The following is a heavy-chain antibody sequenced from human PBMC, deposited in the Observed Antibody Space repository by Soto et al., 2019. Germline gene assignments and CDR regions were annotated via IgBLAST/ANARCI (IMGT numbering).Heavy chain of an antibody. D-gene: IGHD3-3*01. CDR3: ARDNTHLLEWPYYYGMDV. Sequence: SETLSLTCTVSGGSISSYYWSWIRQPPGKGLEWIGYIYYSGSTNYNPSLKSRVTISVDTSKNQFSLKLSSVTAADTAVYYCARDNTHLLEWPYYYGMDVWGQGTTVTVSS. CDR2: IYYSGST. V-gene: IGHV4-59*01. CDR1: GGSISSYY. J-gene: IGHJ6*02.